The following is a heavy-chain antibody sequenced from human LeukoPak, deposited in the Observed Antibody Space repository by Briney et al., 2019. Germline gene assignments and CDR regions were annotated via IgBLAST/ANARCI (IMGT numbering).Heavy chain of an antibody. V-gene: IGHV3-23*01. CDR3: ARSVPDYTRFDY. J-gene: IGHJ4*02. CDR1: GFTFSDYA. D-gene: IGHD4-11*01. Sequence: PGGSLRLSCVASGFTFSDYAMNWVRQAPGKGLEWVSTFKTNSGQVYYAESERGRFTVSRDNSKNTVYLQMSSLRAEDTALYYCARSVPDYTRFDYWGQGALVTVSP. CDR2: FKTNSGQV.